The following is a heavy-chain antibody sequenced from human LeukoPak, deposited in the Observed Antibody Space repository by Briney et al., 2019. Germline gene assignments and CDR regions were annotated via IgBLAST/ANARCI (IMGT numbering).Heavy chain of an antibody. CDR3: AKGGAAAAEGAFDI. CDR2: IRYDGSNK. V-gene: IGHV3-30*02. J-gene: IGHJ3*02. CDR1: GFTFSSYG. Sequence: QSGGSLRLSCAASGFTFSSYGMHWVRQAPGKGLEWVAFIRYDGSNKYYADSVKGRFTISRDNSKHTLYLQMNSLRAEDTAVYYCAKGGAAAAEGAFDIWGQGAMVTVSS. D-gene: IGHD6-13*01.